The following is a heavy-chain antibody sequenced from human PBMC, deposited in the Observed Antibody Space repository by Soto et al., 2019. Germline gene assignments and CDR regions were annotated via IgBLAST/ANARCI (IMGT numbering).Heavy chain of an antibody. CDR2: ISGGGGST. V-gene: IGHV3-23*01. Sequence: GGPLRLRCAAAGVTCSSYAMSWVRQAPGKGLEWVSAISGGGGSTYYADSVKGRFTISRDNSKNTLYLQMNSLRAEDTAVYYCAKDINVVNLAFDIWGQGTMVTVSS. CDR1: GVTCSSYA. CDR3: AKDINVVNLAFDI. J-gene: IGHJ3*02. D-gene: IGHD3-10*02.